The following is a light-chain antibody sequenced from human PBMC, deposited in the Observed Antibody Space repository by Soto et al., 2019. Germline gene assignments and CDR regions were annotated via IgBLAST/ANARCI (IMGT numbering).Light chain of an antibody. CDR2: DAS. V-gene: IGKV3-11*01. CDR3: QQYDNSPLT. Sequence: EIELTQSPATLSLSPGERATLSCRASQSVSSYLAWYQQKPGQAPRLLIYDASNRATGIPARFSGSGSGTDFTLTISSLEPEDFAVYYCQQYDNSPLTFGGGTKVDIK. CDR1: QSVSSY. J-gene: IGKJ4*01.